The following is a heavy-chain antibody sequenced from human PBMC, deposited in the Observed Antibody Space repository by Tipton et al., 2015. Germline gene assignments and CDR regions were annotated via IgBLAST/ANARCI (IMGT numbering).Heavy chain of an antibody. CDR1: GFDVSSYY. CDR2: IFSVGTT. J-gene: IGHJ4*02. Sequence: SLRLSCAASGFDVSSYYMSWVRQAPGKGLEWVSVIFSVGTTHYADSVKGRFTVSRDNTKKTLYLQMNSLRVEDTAVYYCAKEFHNSGCVSFDFWGQGTLVTVSS. D-gene: IGHD5-12*01. CDR3: AKEFHNSGCVSFDF. V-gene: IGHV3-53*01.